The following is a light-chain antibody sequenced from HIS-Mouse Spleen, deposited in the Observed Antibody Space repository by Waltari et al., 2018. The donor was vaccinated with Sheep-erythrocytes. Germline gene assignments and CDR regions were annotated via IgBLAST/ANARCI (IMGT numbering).Light chain of an antibody. J-gene: IGKJ4*01. CDR2: DAS. CDR1: QSVSSY. CDR3: QQRSNWLT. V-gene: IGKV3-11*01. Sequence: EIVLTQSPATLSLSPGERATLSCRASQSVSSYLAWYQQKPGQAPRLLIYDASNRATGIPARFSGSGCGTDFTLTISSREPEDLAVYCCQQRSNWLTFGGGTKVEIK.